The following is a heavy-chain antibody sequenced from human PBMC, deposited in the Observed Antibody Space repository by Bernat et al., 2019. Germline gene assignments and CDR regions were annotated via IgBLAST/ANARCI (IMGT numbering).Heavy chain of an antibody. J-gene: IGHJ6*02. CDR2: IYYSGST. D-gene: IGHD3-3*01. CDR3: ARISGTYYDFWSGYPGGGYYYYGMDV. Sequence: QLQLQESGPGLVKPSETLSLTCTVSGGSISSSSYYWGWIRQPPGKGLEWIGSIYYSGSTYYNPSLKSRVTISVDTSKNQFSLKLSSVTAADTAVYYCARISGTYYDFWSGYPGGGYYYYGMDVWGQGTTVTVSS. CDR1: GGSISSSSYY. V-gene: IGHV4-39*01.